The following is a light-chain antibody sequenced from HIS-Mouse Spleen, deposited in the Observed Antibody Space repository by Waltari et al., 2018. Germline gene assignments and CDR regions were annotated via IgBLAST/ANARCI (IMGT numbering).Light chain of an antibody. CDR1: QSVSSY. CDR3: QQRSNWQLT. Sequence: EIVLTQSPATLSLSPGERATLSCRASQSVSSYLAWYQQKPGQAPWLLIYDASNRATGIPARFSGSGSGTDFTLTISSLEPEDFAVYYCQQRSNWQLTFGGGTKVEIK. CDR2: DAS. J-gene: IGKJ4*01. V-gene: IGKV3-11*01.